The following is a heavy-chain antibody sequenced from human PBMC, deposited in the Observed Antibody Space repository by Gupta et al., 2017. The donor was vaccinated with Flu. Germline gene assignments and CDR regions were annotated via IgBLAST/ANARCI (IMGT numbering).Heavy chain of an antibody. CDR1: GFTFSAA. CDR2: LGTKADNYAT. J-gene: IGHJ2*01. D-gene: IGHD1-7*01. Sequence: EVQLVQSGGGLVQPGGSLKLSCAASGFTFSAAVHWFRQASGKGLEWIGRLGTKADNYATGYAASLKGRFTISRDESGNTAFLQMNSLRTEDTAVYYCSRYDLNSDWFFDLWGRGTLVTVSS. V-gene: IGHV3-73*02. CDR3: SRYDLNSDWFFDL.